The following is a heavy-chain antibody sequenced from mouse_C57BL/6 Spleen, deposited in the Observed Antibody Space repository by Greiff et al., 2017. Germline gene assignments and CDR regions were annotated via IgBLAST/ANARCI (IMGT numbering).Heavy chain of an antibody. CDR1: GFNIKDYY. J-gene: IGHJ4*01. CDR3: TLLARSYGDGMDY. V-gene: IGHV14-1*01. Sequence: EVQLQQSGAELVRPGASVKLSCTASGFNIKDYYMHWVKQRPEQGLEWIGRIDPEDGDTEYAPKFQGKATMTADTSSNTASLQLSSLTSEDTAVYYCTLLARSYGDGMDYWGQGTSVTVSA. CDR2: IDPEDGDT. D-gene: IGHD2-12*01.